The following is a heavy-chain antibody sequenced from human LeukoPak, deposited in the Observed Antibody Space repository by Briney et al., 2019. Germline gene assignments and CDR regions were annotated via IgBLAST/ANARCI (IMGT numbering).Heavy chain of an antibody. CDR3: VKDLSP. J-gene: IGHJ5*02. CDR1: GFTFSSYA. Sequence: GGSLRLSCSASGFTFSSYAMHWVRQAPGKGLDYVSAISSNGGSTYYADSVKGRFTISRDNSKNTLYLQMSSLRAEDTAVYYCVKDLSPWGQGTLVTVSS. V-gene: IGHV3-64D*06. CDR2: ISSNGGST.